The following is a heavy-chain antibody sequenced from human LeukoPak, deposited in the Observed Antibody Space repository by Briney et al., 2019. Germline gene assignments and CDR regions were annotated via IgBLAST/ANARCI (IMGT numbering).Heavy chain of an antibody. J-gene: IGHJ4*02. V-gene: IGHV4-61*02. Sequence: SQTLSLTCTVSGGSISSGSYYWSWIRQPAGKGLEWIGRIYTSGSTNYNPSLKSRVTISVDTSKNQFSLKLSSVTAADTAVYYCARTYRGWYADYWGQGTLVTVSS. CDR2: IYTSGST. D-gene: IGHD6-19*01. CDR1: GGSISSGSYY. CDR3: ARTYRGWYADY.